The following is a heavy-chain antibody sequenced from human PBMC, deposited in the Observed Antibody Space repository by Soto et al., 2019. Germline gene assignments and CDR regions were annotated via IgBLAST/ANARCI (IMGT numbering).Heavy chain of an antibody. D-gene: IGHD1-7*01. CDR3: ARAGAELRPHYYYYYGMDV. Sequence: QVQLVQSGAEVKKPGAAVKVSCKASGYTFTSYGISWVRQAPGQGLEWMGWVSDDNGNTNYAQKLQGRVTMTTDTSASKAYMELRSLRSDDTAVYYCARAGAELRPHYYYYYGMDVWGQGTTVTVSS. V-gene: IGHV1-18*01. CDR2: VSDDNGNT. CDR1: GYTFTSYG. J-gene: IGHJ6*02.